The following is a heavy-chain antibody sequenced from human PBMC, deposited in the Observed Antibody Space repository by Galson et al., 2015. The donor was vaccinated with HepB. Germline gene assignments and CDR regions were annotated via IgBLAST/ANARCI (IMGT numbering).Heavy chain of an antibody. CDR3: ARDGGYYGSGRPSNLATYYLDY. CDR2: VNPISGST. V-gene: IGHV1-46*01. D-gene: IGHD3-10*01. J-gene: IGHJ4*02. Sequence: SVKVSCKASGYTFTTYYMHWVRQAPGQGLEWMGIVNPISGSTTYAQRFQGRVTMTRDSSTSTVYMELSSLRSEDTAVYYCARDGGYYGSGRPSNLATYYLDYWGQGTLLTVSS. CDR1: GYTFTTYY.